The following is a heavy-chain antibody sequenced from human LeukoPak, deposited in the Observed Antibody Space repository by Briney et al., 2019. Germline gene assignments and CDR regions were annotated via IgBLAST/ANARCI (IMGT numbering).Heavy chain of an antibody. D-gene: IGHD3-10*01. CDR2: INTNTGNP. Sequence: ASVKVSCKASGYTFTSYAMNWVRQAPGQGLEWMGWINTNTGNPTYAQGFTGRFVFSLDTSVSTAYLQISSLKAEDTAVYYCAGVWFGELSGYGMDVWAKGPRSPSP. CDR1: GYTFTSYA. CDR3: AGVWFGELSGYGMDV. J-gene: IGHJ6*02. V-gene: IGHV7-4-1*02.